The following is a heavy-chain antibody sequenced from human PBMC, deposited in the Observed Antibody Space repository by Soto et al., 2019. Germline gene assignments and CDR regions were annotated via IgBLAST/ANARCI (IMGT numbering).Heavy chain of an antibody. D-gene: IGHD2-15*01. Sequence: QVQVVESGGGVVQPGRSLRLSCAASGFAFSSYGMHWVRLPPVKGLERRALISYTGGTKHYAESVKGRFAISRDNSKKTVFLEMNGLTPEHTALEYCARDEPGSASSWRNNWFGPWRRVALVTVSS. CDR2: ISYTGGTK. CDR3: ARDEPGSASSWRNNWFGP. J-gene: IGHJ5*02. CDR1: GFAFSSYG. V-gene: IGHV3-30*19.